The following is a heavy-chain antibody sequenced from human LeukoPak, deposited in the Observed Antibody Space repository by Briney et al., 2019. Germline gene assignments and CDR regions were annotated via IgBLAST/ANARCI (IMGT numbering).Heavy chain of an antibody. CDR2: IDPNRGGT. CDR1: GYTFTDYY. V-gene: IGHV1-2*02. CDR3: ARGPSHGAFDI. J-gene: IGHJ3*02. Sequence: ASVKVSCKASGYTFTDYYIHWLRQAPRQGLEWMGCIDPNRGGTNYAQKFQGRVSVTRDTSISTAYMELSRLTSDDTAIYYCARGPSHGAFDIWGQGTMFTVSS.